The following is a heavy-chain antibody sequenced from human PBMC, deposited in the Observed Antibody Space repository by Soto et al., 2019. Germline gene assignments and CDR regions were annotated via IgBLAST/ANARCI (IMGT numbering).Heavy chain of an antibody. Sequence: PGGSLRLSCDTSGFTFGDYVMTWVRQAPGRGLEWVSSISSSSSYIYYADSVKGRFTISRDNAKNSLYLQMNSLRAEDTAVYYCARAFSWLPGVVTHSHQYYYYYYYMDVWGKGTTVTVSS. CDR3: ARAFSWLPGVVTHSHQYYYYYYYMDV. CDR1: GFTFGDYV. J-gene: IGHJ6*03. CDR2: ISSSSSYI. V-gene: IGHV3-21*01. D-gene: IGHD3-3*01.